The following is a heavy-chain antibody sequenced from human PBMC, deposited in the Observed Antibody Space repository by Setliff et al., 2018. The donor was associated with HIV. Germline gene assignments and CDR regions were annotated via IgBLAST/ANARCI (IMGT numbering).Heavy chain of an antibody. CDR2: ISAYNGNT. Sequence: GASVKVSCKASGYTFSSYGISWVRQAPGQRVEWMGWISAYNGNTNYAQKLQGRVTMTTDTSTSTAYMELRSLRSDDTAVYYCARGYYNFWSGYYDSRFPNPIDAFDIWGQGTMVTVSS. D-gene: IGHD3-3*01. CDR1: GYTFSSYG. J-gene: IGHJ3*02. CDR3: ARGYYNFWSGYYDSRFPNPIDAFDI. V-gene: IGHV1-18*01.